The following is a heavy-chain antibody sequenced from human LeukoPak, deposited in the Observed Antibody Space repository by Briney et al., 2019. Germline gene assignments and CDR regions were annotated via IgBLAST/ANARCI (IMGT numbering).Heavy chain of an antibody. D-gene: IGHD5-12*01. Sequence: PSETLSLTRAVYGGSFSGYYWSWIRQPPGKGLEWIGEINHSGSTNYNPSLKSRVTISVDTSKNQFSLELSSVTAADTAVYYCARRWLRYNWFDPWGQGTLVTVSS. J-gene: IGHJ5*02. CDR1: GGSFSGYY. CDR3: ARRWLRYNWFDP. CDR2: INHSGST. V-gene: IGHV4-34*01.